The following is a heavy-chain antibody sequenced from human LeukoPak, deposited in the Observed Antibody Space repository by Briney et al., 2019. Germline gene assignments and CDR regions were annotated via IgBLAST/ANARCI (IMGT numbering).Heavy chain of an antibody. CDR1: GGSISSRPYD. D-gene: IGHD3-9*01. Sequence: SETLSLTCTVSGGSISSRPYDWGWIRQPPGKGLEYIGSISYSGSTYYNPSLRSRVTISVDTSSNQFSLKLSSVTPEDTAVYYCARDVGTTGWHTFDYWGQGTLVTVSS. J-gene: IGHJ4*02. CDR3: ARDVGTTGWHTFDY. CDR2: ISYSGST. V-gene: IGHV4-39*01.